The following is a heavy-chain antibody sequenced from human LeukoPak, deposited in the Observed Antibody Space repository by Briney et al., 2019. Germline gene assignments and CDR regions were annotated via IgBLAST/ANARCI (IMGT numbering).Heavy chain of an antibody. D-gene: IGHD3-16*02. CDR3: AREGEVIPYYYGMDV. CDR1: GGTFSSYT. V-gene: IGHV1-69*04. Sequence: ASVKVSCKASGGTFSSYTISWVRQAPGQGLEWMGRIIPILGIANYAQKFQGRVTITADKSTSTAYMEQSSLRSEDTAVYYCAREGEVIPYYYGMDVWGQGTTVTVSS. J-gene: IGHJ6*02. CDR2: IIPILGIA.